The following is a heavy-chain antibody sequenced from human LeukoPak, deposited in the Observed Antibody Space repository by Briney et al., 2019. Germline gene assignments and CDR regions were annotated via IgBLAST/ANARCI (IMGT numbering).Heavy chain of an antibody. CDR3: ARDLGYSSGWNYDWFDP. V-gene: IGHV3-23*01. CDR2: ISTSGGSA. D-gene: IGHD6-19*01. J-gene: IGHJ5*02. Sequence: GGSLTLSWAASGFTFGSYAMGWVRQAPGKGLEWVSAISTSGGSAYYADSVKGRFTISRDNSKNTVYLQMNSLRAEDTAVYYCARDLGYSSGWNYDWFDPWGQETLVTVSS. CDR1: GFTFGSYA.